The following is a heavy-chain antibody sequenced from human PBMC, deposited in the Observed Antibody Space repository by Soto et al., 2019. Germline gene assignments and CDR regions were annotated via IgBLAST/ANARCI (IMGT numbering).Heavy chain of an antibody. Sequence: VASVKVSCKASGGTFSSYAISWVRQAPGQGLEWMGGIIPIFGTANYAQKFQGRVTITADESTSTAYMELSSLRSEDTAVYYCARETGEGAPDGYFDYWGQGTLVTSPQ. V-gene: IGHV1-69*13. D-gene: IGHD1-26*01. CDR3: ARETGEGAPDGYFDY. J-gene: IGHJ4*02. CDR1: GGTFSSYA. CDR2: IIPIFGTA.